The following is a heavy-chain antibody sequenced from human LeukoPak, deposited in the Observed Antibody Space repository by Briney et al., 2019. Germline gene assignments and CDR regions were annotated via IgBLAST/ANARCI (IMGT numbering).Heavy chain of an antibody. CDR2: INHSGST. CDR3: ARVGNSSSWYKAYYYYYMDV. D-gene: IGHD6-13*01. CDR1: GGSFSGYY. Sequence: SETLSLTCAVYGGSFSGYYWSWIRQPPGKGLEWIGEINHSGSTNYNPSLKSRVTISVDTSKNQFSLKLSSVTAADTAVYYCARVGNSSSWYKAYYYYYMDVWGKGTTVTISS. J-gene: IGHJ6*03. V-gene: IGHV4-34*01.